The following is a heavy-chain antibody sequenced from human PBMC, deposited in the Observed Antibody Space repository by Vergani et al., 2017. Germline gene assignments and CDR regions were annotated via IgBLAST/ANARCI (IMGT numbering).Heavy chain of an antibody. J-gene: IGHJ4*02. CDR1: GGTFSSYT. D-gene: IGHD2-15*01. V-gene: IGHV1-69*02. CDR3: ARAENYCSGGSCYYD. Sequence: QVQLVQSGAEVKKPGSSVKVSCKASGGTFSSYTISWVRQAPGQGLEWMGRIIPILGIANYAQKFQGRVTITADKSTSTSYMELSSLRSEDVAVYYCARAENYCSGGSCYYDWGQGTLVTVSS. CDR2: IIPILGIA.